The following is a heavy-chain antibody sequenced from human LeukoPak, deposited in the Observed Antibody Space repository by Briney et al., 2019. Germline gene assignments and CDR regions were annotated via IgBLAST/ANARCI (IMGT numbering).Heavy chain of an antibody. D-gene: IGHD2-8*01. CDR2: ISYDGRNE. J-gene: IGHJ4*02. CDR3: VREKYCTPTDCLHGRFYFNC. Sequence: GGSLRLSCAASGFAFSTYNMHWVRQAPGKGLEWVAVISYDGRNENHAESVKGRFTISRDNPKNTLYLQMNTLRTEDTALYYCVREKYCTPTDCLHGRFYFNCWGQGTLVTVSS. V-gene: IGHV3-30*04. CDR1: GFAFSTYN.